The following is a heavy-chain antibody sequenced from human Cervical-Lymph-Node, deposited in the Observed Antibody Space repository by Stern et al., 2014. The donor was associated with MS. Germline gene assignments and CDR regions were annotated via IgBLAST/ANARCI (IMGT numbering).Heavy chain of an antibody. V-gene: IGHV5-51*03. CDR1: GYLFDDYW. Sequence: EVQLVESGAEVKKPGESLKISCEASGYLFDDYWIGWVRQMSGRGLELVAIIFPRDSNTRYSPSVQGQVTISADKSIRPAYFQLSSLKASDPAMYYCARSPATPSGYDRFDYWGQGALVTVSS. CDR2: IFPRDSNT. J-gene: IGHJ4*02. D-gene: IGHD5-12*01. CDR3: ARSPATPSGYDRFDY.